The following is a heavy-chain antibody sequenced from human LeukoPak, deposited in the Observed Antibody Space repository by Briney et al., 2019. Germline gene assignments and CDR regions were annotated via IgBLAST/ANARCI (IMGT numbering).Heavy chain of an antibody. V-gene: IGHV4-39*01. CDR1: GGSISSSSYF. Sequence: SSETLSLTRTVSGGSISSSSYFWGWIRQPPGKGLEWIGSMYSSGSTYYNPSLKSRLTISVDTSKNQFSLKLSSVTAADTAVYYCARHLTGSSFDYWGQGTLVTVSS. J-gene: IGHJ4*02. D-gene: IGHD2-8*02. CDR3: ARHLTGSSFDY. CDR2: MYSSGST.